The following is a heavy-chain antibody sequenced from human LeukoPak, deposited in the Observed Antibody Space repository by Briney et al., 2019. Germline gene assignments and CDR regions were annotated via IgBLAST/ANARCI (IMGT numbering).Heavy chain of an antibody. CDR2: IIPIFGTA. CDR3: AREFDYYGSGSYRFDY. Sequence: SVKVSCKASGGTFSSYAISWVRQAPGQGLEWMGGIIPIFGTANYAQKFQGRVTIAADKSTSTAYMELSSLRSEDTAVYYCAREFDYYGSGSYRFDYWGQGTLVTVSS. J-gene: IGHJ4*02. V-gene: IGHV1-69*06. D-gene: IGHD3-10*01. CDR1: GGTFSSYA.